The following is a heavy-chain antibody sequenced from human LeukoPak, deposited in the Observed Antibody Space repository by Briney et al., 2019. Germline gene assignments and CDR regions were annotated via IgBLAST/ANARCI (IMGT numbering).Heavy chain of an antibody. Sequence: SETLSLTCTVSGGSISSHYWSWIRQPPGKGLEWIGYIYYSGTTNYNPSLKSRVTISVDTSKNQFSLKLSSVTAADTAVYYCARGVYIAAAQYGYWGQGTLATVSS. V-gene: IGHV4-59*11. CDR1: GGSISSHY. J-gene: IGHJ4*02. CDR2: IYYSGTT. CDR3: ARGVYIAAAQYGY. D-gene: IGHD6-13*01.